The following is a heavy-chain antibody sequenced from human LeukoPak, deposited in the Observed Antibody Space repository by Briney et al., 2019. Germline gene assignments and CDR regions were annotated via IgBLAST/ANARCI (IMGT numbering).Heavy chain of an antibody. Sequence: PGGSLRLSCAASGFTFSSYGMHWVRQAPGKGLEWASSISSSSSYIYYADSVKGRFTISRDNAKNSLYLQMNSLRAEDTAVYYCAREIVVTARTDAFDIWGQGTMVTVSS. CDR3: AREIVVTARTDAFDI. D-gene: IGHD3-22*01. CDR1: GFTFSSYG. V-gene: IGHV3-21*01. J-gene: IGHJ3*02. CDR2: ISSSSSYI.